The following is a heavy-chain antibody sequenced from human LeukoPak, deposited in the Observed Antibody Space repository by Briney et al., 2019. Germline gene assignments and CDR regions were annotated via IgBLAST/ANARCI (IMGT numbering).Heavy chain of an antibody. Sequence: KTSETLSLTCTVPGGSISSSSYYWGWIRQPPGKRLELIGSKYYSGNSYYNPSLKSRASISVDTSKNQFSLKLSSVTAADTAVYYCARLYYYYGMDVWGQGTTVTVSS. CDR3: ARLYYYYGMDV. V-gene: IGHV4-39*01. CDR1: GGSISSSSYY. CDR2: KYYSGNS. J-gene: IGHJ6*02.